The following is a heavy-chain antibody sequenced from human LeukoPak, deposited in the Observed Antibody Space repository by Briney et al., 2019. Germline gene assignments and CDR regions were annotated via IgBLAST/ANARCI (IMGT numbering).Heavy chain of an antibody. J-gene: IGHJ4*02. CDR3: ATDPTMVTGGGYFDY. V-gene: IGHV3-66*02. Sequence: GGSLRLSCAASGFTVSSNYMSWVRQAPGKGLEWVSVIYSGGSTYYADSVKGRFTISRDNSKNTLYLQMNSLRAEDTAVYYCATDPTMVTGGGYFDYWGQGTLVTVSS. CDR2: IYSGGST. D-gene: IGHD4-23*01. CDR1: GFTVSSNY.